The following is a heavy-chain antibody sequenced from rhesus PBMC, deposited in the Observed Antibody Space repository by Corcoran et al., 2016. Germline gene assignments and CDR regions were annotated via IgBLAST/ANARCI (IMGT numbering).Heavy chain of an antibody. Sequence: EVQLVETGGGLVQPGGSLKLSCAASGFTFSSYGMSWVRQAPGKGLEWVSAINSGGGSTYYADSVKGQFTISRDNSKNTRSLQMSSLRAEDTAIYYCAKDRLYINYPYYFDYWGQGVLVTVSS. J-gene: IGHJ4*01. D-gene: IGHD4-23*01. CDR2: INSGGGST. CDR1: GFTFSSYG. CDR3: AKDRLYINYPYYFDY. V-gene: IGHV3S5*01.